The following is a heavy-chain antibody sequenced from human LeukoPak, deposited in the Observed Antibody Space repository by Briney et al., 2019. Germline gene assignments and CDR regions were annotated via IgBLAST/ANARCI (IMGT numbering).Heavy chain of an antibody. CDR2: INHSGST. Sequence: SETLSLTCAVYGGSFSGYYWSWIRQPPGKGLEWIGEINHSGSTNYNPSLKSRVTISVDTSKNQFSLKLSSVTAADTAVYYCARRLEMATITSIGWFDPWGQGTLVTVSS. J-gene: IGHJ5*02. CDR1: GGSFSGYY. D-gene: IGHD5-24*01. V-gene: IGHV4-34*01. CDR3: ARRLEMATITSIGWFDP.